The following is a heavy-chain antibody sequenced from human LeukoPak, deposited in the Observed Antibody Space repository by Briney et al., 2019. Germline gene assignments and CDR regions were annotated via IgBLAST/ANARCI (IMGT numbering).Heavy chain of an antibody. D-gene: IGHD3-22*01. CDR2: INPNSGGT. V-gene: IGHV1-2*02. Sequence: ASVTVSCTASGYTFTGYYMHWVRQAPGQGLEWMGWINPNSGGTSYAQKFQGRVTMTRDTSISTAYMELSRLRSDDTAVYYCAKDAQARYYYDSSGNHDAFDIWGQGIMVTVSS. CDR3: AKDAQARYYYDSSGNHDAFDI. CDR1: GYTFTGYY. J-gene: IGHJ3*02.